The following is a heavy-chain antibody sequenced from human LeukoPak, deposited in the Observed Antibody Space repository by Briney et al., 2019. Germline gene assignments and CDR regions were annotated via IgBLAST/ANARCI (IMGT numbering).Heavy chain of an antibody. Sequence: ASVKVSCKASGYSFTSYSIHWVRQAPGQGLEWLGWINTYNGDRKYAQILQGRVAMTTDTSTSTAYMELRSLRSDDTALYHCARDKGELLSDYWGQGTLVTVSS. CDR2: INTYNGDR. J-gene: IGHJ4*02. CDR1: GYSFTSYS. V-gene: IGHV1-18*01. D-gene: IGHD1-26*01. CDR3: ARDKGELLSDY.